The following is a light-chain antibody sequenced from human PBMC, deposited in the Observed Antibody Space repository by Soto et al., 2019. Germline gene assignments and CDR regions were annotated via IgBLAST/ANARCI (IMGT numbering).Light chain of an antibody. Sequence: QSALTQPASVSGSPGQSITISCTGTSSDIGAYNFVSWYQQHPGKAPKLMLYDVNIRPSGVSNRFSGYKSDKTASLTISGLQAEDEADYYCTSWTTSTTMIFGGGTKVTVL. CDR3: TSWTTSTTMI. CDR1: SSDIGAYNF. J-gene: IGLJ2*01. CDR2: DVN. V-gene: IGLV2-14*03.